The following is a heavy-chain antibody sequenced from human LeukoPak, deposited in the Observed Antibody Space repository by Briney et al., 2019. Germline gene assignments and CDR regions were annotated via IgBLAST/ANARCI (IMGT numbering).Heavy chain of an antibody. CDR2: IYSGGST. CDR3: ARDLIALGSYYGMDV. Sequence: GGSLRLSCAASGFTVSSNYMCWVRQAPGKGLEWVSVIYSGGSTYYADSVKGRFTISRDNSKNTLYLQMNSLRAEDTAVYYCARDLIALGSYYGMDVWGQGTTVTVSS. CDR1: GFTVSSNY. D-gene: IGHD3-16*01. V-gene: IGHV3-66*01. J-gene: IGHJ6*02.